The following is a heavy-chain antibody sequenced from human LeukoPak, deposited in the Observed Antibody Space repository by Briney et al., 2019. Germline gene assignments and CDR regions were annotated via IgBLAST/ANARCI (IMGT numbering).Heavy chain of an antibody. V-gene: IGHV3-23*01. CDR3: AKVTSEGGYFDY. CDR2: ISGSGGST. J-gene: IGHJ4*02. D-gene: IGHD3-16*01. CDR1: GFTFNSYV. Sequence: GGSLRLSCVASGFTFNSYVMNWVRQAPGKGLEWVSGISGSGGSTYYAESVKGRFTISRDNFKSTLYLQMNSLRAEDTAVYYCAKVTSEGGYFDYWGQGTLVTVS.